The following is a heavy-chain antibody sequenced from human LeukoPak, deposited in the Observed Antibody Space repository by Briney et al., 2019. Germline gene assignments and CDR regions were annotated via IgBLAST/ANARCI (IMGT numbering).Heavy chain of an antibody. CDR3: AKDYYYDSSGYTYFDY. J-gene: IGHJ4*02. Sequence: PGGSLRLSCVASGFTFNDYAMHWVRQAPGKGLEWVSGISWNSGTIGYADSVKGRFTISRDNAKNSLYLQMNSLRAEDMAFYYCAKDYYYDSSGYTYFDYWGQGALVTVPS. CDR1: GFTFNDYA. V-gene: IGHV3-9*03. D-gene: IGHD3-22*01. CDR2: ISWNSGTI.